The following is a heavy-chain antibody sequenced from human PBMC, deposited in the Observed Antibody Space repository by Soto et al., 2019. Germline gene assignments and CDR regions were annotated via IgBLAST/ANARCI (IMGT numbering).Heavy chain of an antibody. CDR3: ARGWEPNAHTYYYYGMDV. Sequence: QVQLVESGGGVVQPGRSLRLSCAASGFTFSSYAMHWVRQAPGKGLEWVAVISYDGSNKYYADSVKGRFTISRDNSKNTLYLQMNSLRAEDTAVYYCARGWEPNAHTYYYYGMDVWGQGTTVTVSS. V-gene: IGHV3-30-3*01. CDR2: ISYDGSNK. D-gene: IGHD1-26*01. J-gene: IGHJ6*02. CDR1: GFTFSSYA.